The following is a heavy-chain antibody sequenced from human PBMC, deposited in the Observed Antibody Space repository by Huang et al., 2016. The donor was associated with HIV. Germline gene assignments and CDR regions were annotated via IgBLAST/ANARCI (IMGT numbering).Heavy chain of an antibody. CDR1: GGSFSGYY. J-gene: IGHJ4*02. D-gene: IGHD3-10*01. CDR2: ITHSGST. V-gene: IGHV4-34*01. Sequence: QVQLHQWGAGLLKPSETLSLTCAVYGGSFSGYYWSWIRQPPGQGLEWIGEITHSGSTNYNPSLKSRVTTSEETSKNQFSLKLSSVTAADTAVYYCARAPHYGSGSYYYWGQGTLVTVSS. CDR3: ARAPHYGSGSYYY.